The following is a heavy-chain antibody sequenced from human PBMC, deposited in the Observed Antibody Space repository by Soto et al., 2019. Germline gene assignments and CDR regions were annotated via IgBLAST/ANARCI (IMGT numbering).Heavy chain of an antibody. Sequence: EVQLVESGGGLVKPGGSLRLSCAASGFTFSSSGMIWVRQAPGKALEWVSSISSSTSYMFYADSVKGRFTISRDNAKNSLYLQMNSLRAEDTAVYYCAREQITRGGGAFDIWGQGTMVTVSS. CDR1: GFTFSSSG. J-gene: IGHJ3*02. D-gene: IGHD2-2*01. CDR3: AREQITRGGGAFDI. V-gene: IGHV3-21*01. CDR2: ISSSTSYM.